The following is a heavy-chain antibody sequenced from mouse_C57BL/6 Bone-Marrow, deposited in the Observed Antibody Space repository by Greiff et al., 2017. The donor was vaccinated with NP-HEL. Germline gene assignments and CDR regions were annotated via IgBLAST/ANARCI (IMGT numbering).Heavy chain of an antibody. CDR1: GFNIKDDY. J-gene: IGHJ4*01. Sequence: EVQLQQSGAELVRPGASVKLSCTASGFNIKDDYMHWVKQRPEQGLEWIGWIDPENGDTEYASKFQGKATITADTYSKPAYLQLSSLPSEDTAVYYFTSPPGIYYDPFYAIDYWGQGTSVTVSS. V-gene: IGHV14-4*01. CDR2: IDPENGDT. D-gene: IGHD2-4*01. CDR3: TSPPGIYYDPFYAIDY.